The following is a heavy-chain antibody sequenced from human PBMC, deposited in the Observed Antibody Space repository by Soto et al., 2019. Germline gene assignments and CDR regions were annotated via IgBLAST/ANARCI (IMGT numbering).Heavy chain of an antibody. CDR1: GDSVSSHSAA. Sequence: PSQTLSLTCAISGDSVSSHSAAWNWIRQSPSRGLEWLGRTYYRSKWYNDYALPVKSRIAIDPDTSKNQFSLHLKSVTPEDTAVYYCARAPGIAINWFDPWGQGTLVTVSS. CDR2: TYYRSKWYN. D-gene: IGHD6-13*01. V-gene: IGHV6-1*01. CDR3: ARAPGIAINWFDP. J-gene: IGHJ5*02.